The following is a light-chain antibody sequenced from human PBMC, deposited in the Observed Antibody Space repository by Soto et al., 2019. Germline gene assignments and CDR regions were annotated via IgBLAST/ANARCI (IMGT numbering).Light chain of an antibody. V-gene: IGLV2-23*01. CDR1: TSDVGSYNL. J-gene: IGLJ2*01. Sequence: QSVLTQPASVSGSPGQSITISCTGTTSDVGSYNLVSWYQQHPGKVPQLMIYEGTKRPSGVSNRFSGSKSGNTASLTISGLQAEDEADYYCSSYAGSGTHVVFGGGTKLTVL. CDR3: SSYAGSGTHVV. CDR2: EGT.